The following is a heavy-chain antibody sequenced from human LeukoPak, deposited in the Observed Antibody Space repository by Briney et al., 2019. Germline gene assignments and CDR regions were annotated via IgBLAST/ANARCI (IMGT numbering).Heavy chain of an antibody. CDR2: ISGSGGST. Sequence: PGGSLRLSCAASEFTFSSYAMSWVRQAPGKGLEWVSAISGSGGSTYYADSVKGRFTISRDNSKNTLYLQMNSLRAEDTAVYYCAKDPFSDIVVVPAAAYFDYWGQGTLVTVSS. CDR3: AKDPFSDIVVVPAAAYFDY. J-gene: IGHJ4*02. CDR1: EFTFSSYA. D-gene: IGHD2-2*01. V-gene: IGHV3-23*01.